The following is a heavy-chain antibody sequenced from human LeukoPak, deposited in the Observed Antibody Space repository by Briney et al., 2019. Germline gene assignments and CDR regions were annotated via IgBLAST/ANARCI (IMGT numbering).Heavy chain of an antibody. J-gene: IGHJ4*02. V-gene: IGHV3-7*04. CDR1: GFTFSSYW. CDR2: IKQDGSEK. CDR3: GGFTGSGEPVY. Sequence: SGGSLRLSCAASGFTFSSYWMSWVRQAPGKGLEWVANIKQDGSEKQYVDSVKDRFAISRDNAENSMYLQMNSLKAEDTAVYYGGGFTGSGEPVYWGQGTLVTVSS. D-gene: IGHD7-27*01.